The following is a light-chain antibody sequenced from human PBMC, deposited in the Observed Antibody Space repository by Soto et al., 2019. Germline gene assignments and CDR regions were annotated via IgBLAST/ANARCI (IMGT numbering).Light chain of an antibody. CDR1: QSISRY. CDR2: AAS. J-gene: IGKJ3*01. V-gene: IGKV1-39*01. CDR3: QQRYNMKFT. Sequence: DIQMTQSPSSLSSSVGDRVTITCRASQSISRYLTWYQQKPGKAPKLLIYAASTLQSGVPSRFSGSESGTEFTLPISSLQPEDFATYYCQQRYNMKFTFGPGTRVDIK.